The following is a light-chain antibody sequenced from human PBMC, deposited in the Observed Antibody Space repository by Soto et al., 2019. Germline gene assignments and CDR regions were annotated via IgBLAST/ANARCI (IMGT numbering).Light chain of an antibody. CDR3: QQLNDYPIT. CDR1: QGISSS. V-gene: IGKV1-9*01. J-gene: IGKJ5*01. Sequence: DIQLTESPSFLSASVGDRVTITCRASQGISSSLAWYQQKPGKAPKLLIYAASTLQSGVPSRFSGSGSGTEFTLTISSLQPEDFATYYCQQLNDYPITFGQGTRLENK. CDR2: AAS.